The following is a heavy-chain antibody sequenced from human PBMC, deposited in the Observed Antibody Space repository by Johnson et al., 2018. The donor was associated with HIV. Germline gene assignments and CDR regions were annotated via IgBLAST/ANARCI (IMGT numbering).Heavy chain of an antibody. CDR2: IGAAGDT. V-gene: IGHV3-13*01. J-gene: IGHJ3*02. CDR1: GFTVSSNY. D-gene: IGHD1-26*01. CDR3: ARPSPSFIVGAIGAFDI. Sequence: VQLVESGGGVIRPGGSLRLSCAASGFTVSSNYMSWVRQAPGKGLEWVSAIGAAGDTYYPGSVKGRFTISRENAKNSLYLQMNSLRAGDTAVYYCARPSPSFIVGAIGAFDIWGQGTMVTVSS.